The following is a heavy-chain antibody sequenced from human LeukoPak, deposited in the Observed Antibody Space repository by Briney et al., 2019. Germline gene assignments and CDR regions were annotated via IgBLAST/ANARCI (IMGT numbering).Heavy chain of an antibody. Sequence: PGGSLRLSCAASGFTFSSYSMNWVRQAPGKGLEWVSLISNSGGSTFSADSVKGRFTISRDNSKNTLYLQMNSLGAEDTAIYYCAKGKDGYNHSDCWGQGTLVTVSS. CDR3: AKGKDGYNHSDC. V-gene: IGHV3-23*01. J-gene: IGHJ4*02. CDR1: GFTFSSYS. CDR2: ISNSGGST. D-gene: IGHD5-24*01.